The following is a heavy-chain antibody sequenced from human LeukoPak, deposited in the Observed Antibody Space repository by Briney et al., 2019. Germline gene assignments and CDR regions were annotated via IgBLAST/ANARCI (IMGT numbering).Heavy chain of an antibody. D-gene: IGHD3-9*01. CDR3: TRHGPLTYYDILTGYPDDAFDI. CDR2: IRSKANSYAT. CDR1: GFTFSGSA. Sequence: GGSLRLSCVASGFTFSGSAMHWVRQASGKGLEWVGRIRSKANSYATAYAASVKGRFTISRDDSKNTAYLQMNSLKTEDTAVYYCTRHGPLTYYDILTGYPDDAFDIWGQGTMVTVSS. J-gene: IGHJ3*02. V-gene: IGHV3-73*01.